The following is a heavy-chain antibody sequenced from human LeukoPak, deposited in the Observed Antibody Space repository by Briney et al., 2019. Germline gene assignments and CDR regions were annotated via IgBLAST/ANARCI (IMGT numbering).Heavy chain of an antibody. J-gene: IGHJ4*02. CDR2: ISGSGGST. CDR3: AKAPGHTTPLPGASTRAYYLDS. V-gene: IGHV3-23*01. CDR1: GFTFGSYA. D-gene: IGHD1-1*01. Sequence: GGSLRLSCAASGFTFGSYAMSWVRQAPGKGLEWVSAISGSGGSTYYADSVKGRFTISRDNSKNTLYLQMNSLRAEDTAVYYCAKAPGHTTPLPGASTRAYYLDSWGQGTLVTVSS.